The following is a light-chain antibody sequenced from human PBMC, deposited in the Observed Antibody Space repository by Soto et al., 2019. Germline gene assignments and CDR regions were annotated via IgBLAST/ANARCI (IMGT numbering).Light chain of an antibody. V-gene: IGKV3D-20*01. J-gene: IGKJ1*01. CDR3: QQYGSSPRT. CDR1: QRVSSSY. CDR2: DAS. Sequence: EIVLTQSPATLSLSPGERATLSCGASQRVSSSYLAWYQQKPGLAPRLLIYDASSRATGIPDRFSGSGSGTDFTLTISRLEPEDFAVYYCQQYGSSPRTLGQGTKVEIK.